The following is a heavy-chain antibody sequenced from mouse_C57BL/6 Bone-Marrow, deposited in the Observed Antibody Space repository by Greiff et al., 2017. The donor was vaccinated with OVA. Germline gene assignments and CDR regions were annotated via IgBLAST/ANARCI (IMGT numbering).Heavy chain of an antibody. CDR2: IDPENGDT. Sequence: VQLQQSGAELVRPGASVKLSCTASGFNIKDYYMHWVKQRPEQGLEWIGWIDPENGDTEYASKFQGKATITADTSSNTAYLQLSSLTSEDTAVYYCTTLLGFAYWGQGTLVTVSA. CDR1: GFNIKDYY. CDR3: TTLLGFAY. J-gene: IGHJ3*01. V-gene: IGHV14-4*01.